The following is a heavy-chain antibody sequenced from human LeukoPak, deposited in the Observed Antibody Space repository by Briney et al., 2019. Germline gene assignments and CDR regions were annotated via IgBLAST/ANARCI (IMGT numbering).Heavy chain of an antibody. D-gene: IGHD6-13*01. CDR3: ATRLNIAAAGPDAFDI. V-gene: IGHV1-69*04. CDR1: GGTFSSYV. CDR2: IIPILGIA. J-gene: IGHJ3*02. Sequence: SVKVSCKASGGTFSSYVITWVRQAPGQGLEWMGRIIPILGIANYAQKFQGRVTITADKSTSTAYMELSSLRSEDTAVYYCATRLNIAAAGPDAFDIWGQGTMVTVSS.